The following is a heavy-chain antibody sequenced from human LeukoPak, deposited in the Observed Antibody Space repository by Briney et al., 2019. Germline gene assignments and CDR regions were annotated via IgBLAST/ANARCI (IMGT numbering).Heavy chain of an antibody. J-gene: IGHJ4*02. CDR2: MYTGGST. CDR3: ARAPFYYDSSGYPYFDG. D-gene: IGHD3-22*01. Sequence: GGSLRLSCAASGFTISTNYMSWVRQAPGKGLEWVSVMYTGGSTYYADSVKGRFTIFRDNSKNTLYLQMNSLRAEDTALYYCARAPFYYDSSGYPYFDGWGQGTLVTVSS. V-gene: IGHV3-53*01. CDR1: GFTISTNY.